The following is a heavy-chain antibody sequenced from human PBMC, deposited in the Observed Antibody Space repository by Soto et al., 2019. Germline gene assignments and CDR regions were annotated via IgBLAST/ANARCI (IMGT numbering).Heavy chain of an antibody. D-gene: IGHD6-19*01. CDR2: TSNNGDRT. Sequence: GGSLRLSCAVSGFTFTDHAMTWVRQAPGKGLEGVSTTSNNGDRTFYADSVKGRFTDSTDRTNNTLYLQMNSLRADDTAVYFCARTPLYSNGGYFDSWGQGTLVTVSS. CDR1: GFTFTDHA. V-gene: IGHV3-23*01. J-gene: IGHJ4*02. CDR3: ARTPLYSNGGYFDS.